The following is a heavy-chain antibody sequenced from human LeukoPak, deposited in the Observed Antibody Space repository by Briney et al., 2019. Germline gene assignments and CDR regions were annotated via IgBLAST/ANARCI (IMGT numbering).Heavy chain of an antibody. Sequence: AETLPLTCSVSGDFIGTKYLNWIRQPAGKGLEWIGRINNNGRAHYNVSLQRRVTMSVDPSKKQFSLLMYSVTAADTAVYYCARDFCGADCYGQRFYFDYWGQGALVTVSS. D-gene: IGHD2-21*02. CDR2: INNNGRA. CDR1: GDFIGTKY. J-gene: IGHJ4*02. V-gene: IGHV4-4*07. CDR3: ARDFCGADCYGQRFYFDY.